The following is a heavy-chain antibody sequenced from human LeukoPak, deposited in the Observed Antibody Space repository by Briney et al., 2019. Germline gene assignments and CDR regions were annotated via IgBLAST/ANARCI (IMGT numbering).Heavy chain of an antibody. J-gene: IGHJ5*02. Sequence: SQTLSLTCAISGDSVSSNSAAWNWIRQSPSRGLEWLRRTYYRSKWYNDYAVSVKSRISINPDTSKNQFSLQLNSVTPEDTAVYYCARDMWQQWLANWFDPWGQGTLVTVSS. CDR2: TYYRSKWYN. D-gene: IGHD6-19*01. V-gene: IGHV6-1*01. CDR1: GDSVSSNSAA. CDR3: ARDMWQQWLANWFDP.